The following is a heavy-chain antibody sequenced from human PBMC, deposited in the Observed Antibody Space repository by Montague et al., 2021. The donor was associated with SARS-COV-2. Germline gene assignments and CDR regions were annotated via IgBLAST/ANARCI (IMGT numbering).Heavy chain of an antibody. V-gene: IGHV3-48*03. CDR2: ISSSGSTI. Sequence: SLRLSCAASGFTFSSYEMNWVRQAPGKGLEWVSYISSSGSTIYYADSVKGRFTISRDNAKNSLHLQMNSLRAEDTAVYYCARLGYCSGGSCIDPWGQGTLVTVSS. CDR3: ARLGYCSGGSCIDP. D-gene: IGHD2-15*01. J-gene: IGHJ5*02. CDR1: GFTFSSYE.